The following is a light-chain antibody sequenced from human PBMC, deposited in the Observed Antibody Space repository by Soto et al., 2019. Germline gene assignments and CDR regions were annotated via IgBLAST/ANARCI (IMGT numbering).Light chain of an antibody. V-gene: IGKV3-11*01. CDR3: HQRSNWPFT. J-gene: IGKJ3*01. CDR1: QSVSSY. CDR2: DAS. Sequence: EIVLTQSPATLSLSPGERATLSCRASQSVSSYLAWYQQKPGQAPRLLIYDASNTATGIPARFSGSGSGTDFTLTISSLEPEDFAVYYCHQRSNWPFTFGPGTKLDIK.